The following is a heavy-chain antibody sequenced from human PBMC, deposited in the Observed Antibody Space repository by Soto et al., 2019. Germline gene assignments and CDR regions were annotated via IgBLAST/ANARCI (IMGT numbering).Heavy chain of an antibody. D-gene: IGHD1-26*01. CDR2: INPNTGGT. V-gene: IGHV1-2*02. CDR1: GYTFTGYY. CDR3: ARLMDPYSGPHLDI. Sequence: GASVKVSCKASGYTFTGYYIHWVRQAPGQGLEWMGWINPNTGGTNYAQKFQGRVTMTRDTSISTAYMELSTLKSDDAAVYYCARLMDPYSGPHLDIWGQGTMVTV. J-gene: IGHJ3*02.